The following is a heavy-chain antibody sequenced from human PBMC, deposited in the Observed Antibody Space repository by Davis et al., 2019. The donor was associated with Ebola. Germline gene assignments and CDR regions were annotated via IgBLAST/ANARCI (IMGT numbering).Heavy chain of an antibody. Sequence: GESLKISCAASGFTFSSYEMNWVRQAPGKGLEWVSYISSSGSTIYYADSVKGRFTISRDNSKNTLYLQMNRLRAEDTAGYYCAKDAIFGVVGGYYGMDVWGQGTTVTVFS. CDR2: ISSSGSTI. CDR3: AKDAIFGVVGGYYGMDV. V-gene: IGHV3-48*03. J-gene: IGHJ6*02. CDR1: GFTFSSYE. D-gene: IGHD3-3*01.